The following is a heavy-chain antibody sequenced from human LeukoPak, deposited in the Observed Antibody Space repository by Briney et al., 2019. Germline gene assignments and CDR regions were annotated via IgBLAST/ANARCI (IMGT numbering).Heavy chain of an antibody. CDR3: ARGLEYYDFWSGYSLNWGFDY. CDR2: INSDGSST. CDR1: GFTFSSYW. Sequence: GGSLRLSCAASGFTFSSYWMHWVRQAPGKGLVWVSRINSDGSSTSYADSVKGRFTISRANAKNTLYLQMNSLRAEDTAVYYCARGLEYYDFWSGYSLNWGFDYWGQGTLVTVSS. J-gene: IGHJ4*02. V-gene: IGHV3-74*01. D-gene: IGHD3-3*01.